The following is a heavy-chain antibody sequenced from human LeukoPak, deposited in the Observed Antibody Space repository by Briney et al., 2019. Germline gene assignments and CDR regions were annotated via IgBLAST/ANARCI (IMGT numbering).Heavy chain of an antibody. CDR2: ISAYNGNT. V-gene: IGHV1-18*01. CDR1: GYTFTSYG. Sequence: ASVKVSCKASGYTFTSYGISWVRQAPGQGLEWMGWISAYNGNTNYAQKLQGRVTMTTDTSTSTAYMELRSLRSDDTAAYYCARSYCSSTSCYISDYWGQGTLVTVSS. CDR3: ARSYCSSTSCYISDY. D-gene: IGHD2-2*02. J-gene: IGHJ4*02.